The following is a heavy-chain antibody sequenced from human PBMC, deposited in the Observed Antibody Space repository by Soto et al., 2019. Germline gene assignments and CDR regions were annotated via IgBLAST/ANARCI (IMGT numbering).Heavy chain of an antibody. CDR2: IYYSGST. CDR1: DGSISSGGYY. Sequence: SETLSLTCSVSDGSISSGGYYLSWIRQHPGKGLEWIGYIYYSGSTYYNPSLKSRVTISVDTSKNQFSLKLSSVTAADTAVYYCQGVNYYDSSGYYYFDYWGQGTLVTGLL. CDR3: QGVNYYDSSGYYYFDY. J-gene: IGHJ4*02. D-gene: IGHD3-22*01. V-gene: IGHV4-31*03.